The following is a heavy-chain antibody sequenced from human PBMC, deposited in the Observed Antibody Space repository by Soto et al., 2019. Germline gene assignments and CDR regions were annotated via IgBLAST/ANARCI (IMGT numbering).Heavy chain of an antibody. D-gene: IGHD1-7*01. J-gene: IGHJ5*02. CDR2: IYWNDDK. CDR3: AHRLKNYEFDP. V-gene: IGHV2-5*01. CDR1: GFSLSTSGVG. Sequence: SGPTLVNPTQTLTLTCTFSGFSLSTSGVGVVWIRQPPGKALEWLALIYWNDDKRYSPSLKSRLTITKDTSKNQVVLTMINMDPVDTATYYCAHRLKNYEFDPWGQGTMVTVSS.